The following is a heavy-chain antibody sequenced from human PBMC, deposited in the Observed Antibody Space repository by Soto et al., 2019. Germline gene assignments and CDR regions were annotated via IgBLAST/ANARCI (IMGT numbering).Heavy chain of an antibody. D-gene: IGHD5-12*01. CDR2: ISAYNGNT. CDR1: GYTFTSYG. J-gene: IGHJ6*02. V-gene: IGHV1-18*04. CDR3: ARDIVATDYYYYGMDV. Sequence: GASVKVSCKASGYTFTSYGISWVRQAPGQGLEWMGWISAYNGNTNYAQKLQGRVTMTTDTSTSTAYMELRSLRSDDTAVYYCARDIVATDYYYYGMDVWGQGTTVTVSS.